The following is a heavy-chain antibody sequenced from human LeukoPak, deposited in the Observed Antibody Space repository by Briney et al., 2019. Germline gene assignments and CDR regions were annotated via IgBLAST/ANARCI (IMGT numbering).Heavy chain of an antibody. Sequence: GASVKVSCKASGGTFSSYAISWVRQAPGQGLEWMGGIIPIFGTANYAQKFQGRVTITADESTSTVYMELSSLRSEDTAVYYCATHCSSTSCYSDDAFDIWGQGTMVTVSS. J-gene: IGHJ3*02. D-gene: IGHD2-2*01. CDR1: GGTFSSYA. CDR2: IIPIFGTA. CDR3: ATHCSSTSCYSDDAFDI. V-gene: IGHV1-69*13.